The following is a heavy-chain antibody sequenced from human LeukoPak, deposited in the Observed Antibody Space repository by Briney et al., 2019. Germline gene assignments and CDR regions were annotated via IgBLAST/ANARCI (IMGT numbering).Heavy chain of an antibody. Sequence: PSETLSLTCTVSGGSISSYYWSWIRQPPGKGPEWIGYIYYSGFTNYNPSLKSRLTMSVDTSKNQFSLRLTSVTAADTAVYYCARDLSTPPYNWFDPWGQGTLVTVSS. CDR2: IYYSGFT. J-gene: IGHJ5*02. CDR3: ARDLSTPPYNWFDP. V-gene: IGHV4-59*12. CDR1: GGSISSYY. D-gene: IGHD2-2*01.